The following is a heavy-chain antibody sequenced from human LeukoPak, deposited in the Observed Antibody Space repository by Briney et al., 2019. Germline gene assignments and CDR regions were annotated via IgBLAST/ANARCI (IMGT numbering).Heavy chain of an antibody. CDR3: AKDAENYYDSSGYGYFDY. Sequence: GGSLRLSCAASGFTFDDYAMHWVRQAPGKGLERVSLISGDGGSTYYADSVKGRFTISRDNSKNSLYLQMNSLRTEDTALYYCAKDAENYYDSSGYGYFDYWGQGTLVTVSS. V-gene: IGHV3-43*02. D-gene: IGHD3-22*01. J-gene: IGHJ4*02. CDR2: ISGDGGST. CDR1: GFTFDDYA.